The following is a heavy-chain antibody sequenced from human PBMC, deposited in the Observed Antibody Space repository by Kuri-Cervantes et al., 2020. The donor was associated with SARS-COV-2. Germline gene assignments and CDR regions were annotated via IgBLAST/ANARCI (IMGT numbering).Heavy chain of an antibody. CDR2: INHSGST. J-gene: IGHJ5*02. V-gene: IGHV4-34*01. Sequence: ESLKISCAVSGGSFSGYYWSWIRQPPGKGLEWIGEINHSGSTNYNPSLKSRVTISVDTSKNQFSLKLSSVTAADTAVYYCARAPRYIVVVPAGGNWFDPWGQGTLVTVSS. D-gene: IGHD2-2*01. CDR1: GGSFSGYY. CDR3: ARAPRYIVVVPAGGNWFDP.